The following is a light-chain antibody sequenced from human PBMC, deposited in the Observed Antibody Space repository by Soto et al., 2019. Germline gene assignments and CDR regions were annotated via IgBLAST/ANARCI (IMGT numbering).Light chain of an antibody. V-gene: IGLV2-14*01. CDR1: SSDVGIYNY. J-gene: IGLJ1*01. CDR2: EVS. Sequence: ALTQPASVSGSPGQSIAISCTGSSSDVGIYNYVSWYQQHPGKVPKLIIYEVSNRPSGVSNRFSGSKSGNTASLTISALQAEDEADSYCSSYTTSSTRVFGTRTKVTAL. CDR3: SSYTTSSTRV.